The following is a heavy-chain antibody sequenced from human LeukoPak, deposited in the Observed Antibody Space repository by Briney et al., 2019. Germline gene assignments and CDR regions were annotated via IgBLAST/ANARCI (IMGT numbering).Heavy chain of an antibody. D-gene: IGHD6-19*01. CDR3: ARGQWLDNH. CDR2: INHSGNT. V-gene: IGHV4-34*01. Sequence: SETLSLTCAVYGGSFSDHYWSWIRQPPGKGLEWIGEINHSGNTNYNPSLKSRVAISVDTSKNQFSLELTSVTATDTAVYYCARGQWLDNHWGQGTLVTVSS. CDR1: GGSFSDHY. J-gene: IGHJ4*02.